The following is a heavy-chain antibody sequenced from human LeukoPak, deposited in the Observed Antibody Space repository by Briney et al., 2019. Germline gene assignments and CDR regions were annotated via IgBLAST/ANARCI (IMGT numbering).Heavy chain of an antibody. CDR1: GFTFTSSA. J-gene: IGHJ4*02. CDR3: AAREMAVSYYFDY. V-gene: IGHV1-58*02. D-gene: IGHD5-24*01. Sequence: SVKVSCKASGFTFTSSAMQWVRQARGQRLEWIGWIVVGSGNTNYAQKFQERVTITRDMSTSTVYMELSSQRSEDTAVYYCAAREMAVSYYFDYWGQGTLVTVSS. CDR2: IVVGSGNT.